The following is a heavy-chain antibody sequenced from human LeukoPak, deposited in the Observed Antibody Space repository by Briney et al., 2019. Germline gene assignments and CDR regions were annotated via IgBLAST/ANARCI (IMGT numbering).Heavy chain of an antibody. CDR2: IYSGGST. D-gene: IGHD6-13*01. V-gene: IGHV3-53*01. Sequence: GGSLRLSCAASGLTVSSNYMSWVRQAPGKGLEWVSVIYSGGSTYYADSVKGRFTISRDNSKNTLYLQMNSLRAEDTAVYYCARAGTAAPVSDYWGQGTLVTVSS. CDR3: ARAGTAAPVSDY. J-gene: IGHJ4*02. CDR1: GLTVSSNY.